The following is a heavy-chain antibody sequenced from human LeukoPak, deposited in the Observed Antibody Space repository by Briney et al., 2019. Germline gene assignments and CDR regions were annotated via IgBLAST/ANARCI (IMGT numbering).Heavy chain of an antibody. CDR3: ARDGGGSLYGMDV. Sequence: SSETLSLTCAVYGGAFSGYYWSWIRQPPGKGLEWIGEINHSGSTNYNPSLKSRVTISVDTSKNQFSLKLSSVTAADTAVYYCARDGGGSLYGMDVWGQGTTVTVSS. CDR1: GGAFSGYY. D-gene: IGHD2-15*01. CDR2: INHSGST. J-gene: IGHJ6*02. V-gene: IGHV4-34*01.